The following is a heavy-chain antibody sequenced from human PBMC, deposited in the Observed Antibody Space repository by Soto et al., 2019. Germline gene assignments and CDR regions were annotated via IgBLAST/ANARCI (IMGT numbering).Heavy chain of an antibody. V-gene: IGHV1-2*02. CDR3: NRGSECDFWSGYL. CDR2: INANGGAT. Sequence: QVELVQSGTQVEKPGSSVKLSCKASGYSFTDYYIHWVRQAPGQGLEWLGWINANGGATTYAEKFQGRVTITADTSTNIAYMELRSLRSEDTAVYYCNRGSECDFWSGYLWGQGTLVSVSS. J-gene: IGHJ4*02. D-gene: IGHD3-3*01. CDR1: GYSFTDYY.